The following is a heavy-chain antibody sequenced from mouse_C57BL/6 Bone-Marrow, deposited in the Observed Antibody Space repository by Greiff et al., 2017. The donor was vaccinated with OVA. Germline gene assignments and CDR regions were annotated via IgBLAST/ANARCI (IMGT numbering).Heavy chain of an antibody. V-gene: IGHV1-81*01. CDR2: IYPRSGNT. D-gene: IGHD2-5*01. CDR3: AKDYYSNYVGYFDV. CDR1: GYTFTSYG. Sequence: VQLQQSGAELARPGASVKLSCKASGYTFTSYGLSWVKQRTGQGLEWIGEIYPRSGNTYYNEKFKGKATLTADKSSSTAYMELRSLTSEDSAVYFCAKDYYSNYVGYFDVWGTGTTVTVSS. J-gene: IGHJ1*03.